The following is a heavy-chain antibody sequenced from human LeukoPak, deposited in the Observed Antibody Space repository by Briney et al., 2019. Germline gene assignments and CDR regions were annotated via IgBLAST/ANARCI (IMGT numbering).Heavy chain of an antibody. CDR3: ARDKIVGATHFDY. Sequence: GRSLRLSCAASGFTFSSYGMHWVRQAPGKGLEWVANIKQDGSEKYYVDSVKGRFTISRDNAKNSLYLQMNSLRAEDTALYYCARDKIVGATHFDYWGQGTLVTVSS. V-gene: IGHV3-7*01. J-gene: IGHJ4*02. D-gene: IGHD1-26*01. CDR2: IKQDGSEK. CDR1: GFTFSSYG.